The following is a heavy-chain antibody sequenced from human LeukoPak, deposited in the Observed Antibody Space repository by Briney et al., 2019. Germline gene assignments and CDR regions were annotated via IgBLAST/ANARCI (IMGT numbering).Heavy chain of an antibody. CDR1: GFTFSSCG. CDR3: AKPYYYGSRSYMDY. V-gene: IGHV3-30*18. CDR2: ISYDGSNT. D-gene: IGHD3-10*01. J-gene: IGHJ4*02. Sequence: QPGGSLRLSCAASGFTFSSCGMHWVPHAPGKGLEWVAVISYDGSNTYYADSVKGRFTISRDNSTNMLYLHMNSLRAEDTAVYYCAKPYYYGSRSYMDYWGQGTLVTVSS.